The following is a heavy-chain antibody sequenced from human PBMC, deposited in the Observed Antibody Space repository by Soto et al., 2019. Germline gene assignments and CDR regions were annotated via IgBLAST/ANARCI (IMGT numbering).Heavy chain of an antibody. CDR1: GGSFSGYY. CDR3: ARAGRLPLDY. D-gene: IGHD2-15*01. CDR2: IDHSGNT. J-gene: IGHJ4*02. Sequence: SETLSLTCAVYGGSFSGYYWNWIRQPPGKGLEWIGEIDHSGNTNYNPSLKSRVTISVDTSKNQFSLKLSSVIVADTAVYYCARAGRLPLDYWGPGTLVTVPS. V-gene: IGHV4-34*01.